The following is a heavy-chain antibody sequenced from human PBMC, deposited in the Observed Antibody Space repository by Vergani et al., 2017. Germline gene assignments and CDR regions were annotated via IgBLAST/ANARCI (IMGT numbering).Heavy chain of an antibody. Sequence: QVQLVESGGGVVQPGRSLRLSCAASGFTFNQYGMHWVRQAPGKGLEWVAVTWYDGNNKQYADSVKGRFTISRDNSKRTMYLQMNSLRDEDTGVYYCARDLRLLYNRFDPWVQGTLVTVPS. CDR2: TWYDGNNK. V-gene: IGHV3-33*01. D-gene: IGHD1-14*01. CDR1: GFTFNQYG. CDR3: ARDLRLLYNRFDP. J-gene: IGHJ5*02.